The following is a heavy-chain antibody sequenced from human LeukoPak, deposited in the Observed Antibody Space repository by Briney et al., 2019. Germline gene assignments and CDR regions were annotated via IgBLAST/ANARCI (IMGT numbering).Heavy chain of an antibody. Sequence: PSETLSLTCAVYGGSYSGCYWSWIRQPPGKGLEWIGEINHSGSTNYNPSLKSRVTISVDTSKNQFSLKLSSVTAADTAVYYCARLRIPGDGLNHFGYWGQGTLVTVSS. V-gene: IGHV4-34*01. D-gene: IGHD2-21*02. CDR3: ARLRIPGDGLNHFGY. CDR2: INHSGST. J-gene: IGHJ4*02. CDR1: GGSYSGCY.